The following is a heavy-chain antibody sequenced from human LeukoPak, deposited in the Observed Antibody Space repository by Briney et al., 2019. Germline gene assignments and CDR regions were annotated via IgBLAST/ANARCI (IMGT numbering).Heavy chain of an antibody. CDR2: IKQDGSEK. CDR3: ARDRAVAGMTRFDY. J-gene: IGHJ4*02. Sequence: PGGSLRLSCAASGFSFSRYWMSWVRQAPGKGLEGVANIKQDGSEKYYVDSVKGRFTISRDNAKNSLYLQMNSLRAEDTAVYYCARDRAVAGMTRFDYWGRGTLVTVST. D-gene: IGHD6-19*01. V-gene: IGHV3-7*01. CDR1: GFSFSRYW.